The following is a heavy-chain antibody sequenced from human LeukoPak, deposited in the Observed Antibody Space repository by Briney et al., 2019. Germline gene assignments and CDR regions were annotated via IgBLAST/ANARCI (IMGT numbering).Heavy chain of an antibody. Sequence: GGSLRLSCAASGFTFSSYGMHWVRQAPGKGLEWVAVISYDGSNKYYADSVKGRFTISRDNSKNTLYLQMNSLRAEDTAVYYCARDPGYSYGYYFDYWGQGTLVTVSS. CDR2: ISYDGSNK. CDR3: ARDPGYSYGYYFDY. J-gene: IGHJ4*02. CDR1: GFTFSSYG. V-gene: IGHV3-30*03. D-gene: IGHD5-18*01.